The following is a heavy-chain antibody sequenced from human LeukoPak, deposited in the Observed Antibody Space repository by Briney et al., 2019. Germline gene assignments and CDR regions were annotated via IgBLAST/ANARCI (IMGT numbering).Heavy chain of an antibody. CDR2: IYFSGST. CDR3: ASSIAVPGKWTAEYFQH. J-gene: IGHJ1*01. Sequence: SETLSLTCTVSGGSISNYFWNWIRQPPGKGLEWIGYIYFSGSTIYNPSLKSRVTISVDTSKNQFSLKLSSVTAADTAVYYCASSIAVPGKWTAEYFQHWGQGTLVTVSS. CDR1: GGSISNYF. V-gene: IGHV4-59*08. D-gene: IGHD6-19*01.